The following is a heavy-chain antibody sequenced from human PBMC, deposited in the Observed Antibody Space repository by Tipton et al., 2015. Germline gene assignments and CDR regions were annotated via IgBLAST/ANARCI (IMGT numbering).Heavy chain of an antibody. CDR2: IYYSGST. D-gene: IGHD1-14*01. CDR1: GGSVSSGDYY. Sequence: TLSLTCTVSGGSVSSGDYYWSWIRQHPGKGLEWIGYIYYSGSTYYNPSLKSRVTISVDTSKNQFSLNLSSVTAADTAVYYCAREKAYRGWFDPWGQGTLVTVSS. CDR3: AREKAYRGWFDP. V-gene: IGHV4-30-4*08. J-gene: IGHJ5*02.